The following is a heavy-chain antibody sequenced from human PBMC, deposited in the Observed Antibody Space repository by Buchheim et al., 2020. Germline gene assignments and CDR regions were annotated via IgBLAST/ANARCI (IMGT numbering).Heavy chain of an antibody. D-gene: IGHD1-1*01. Sequence: EVQVVESGGGLVQPGGSMRLSCAASGFTFSTYWMSWVRQAPGKGPEWVANIKEDGSEKYYVDSVKARFSISRDNAKNSVYLQMNSLRAAEPAMYYCARGRGYSYSNEDNRPDPPRHGTL. CDR3: ARGRGYSYSNEDNRPDP. CDR1: GFTFSTYW. CDR2: IKEDGSEK. J-gene: IGHJ5*02. V-gene: IGHV3-7*01.